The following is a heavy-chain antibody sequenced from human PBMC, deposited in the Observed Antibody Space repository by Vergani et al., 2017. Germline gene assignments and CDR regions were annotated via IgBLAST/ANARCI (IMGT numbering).Heavy chain of an antibody. D-gene: IGHD5-18*01. CDR3: ARDGLTAMVRMGYYYMDV. CDR1: GGTFSSYA. CDR2: IIPIFGTA. V-gene: IGHV1-69*01. J-gene: IGHJ6*03. Sequence: QVQLVQSGAEVKKPGSSVKVSCKASGGTFSSYAISWVRQAPGQGLEWMGGIIPIFGTANYAQKFQGRVTITADESTSTAYMELSSLRSDDTAVYYCARDGLTAMVRMGYYYMDVWGKGTTVTVSS.